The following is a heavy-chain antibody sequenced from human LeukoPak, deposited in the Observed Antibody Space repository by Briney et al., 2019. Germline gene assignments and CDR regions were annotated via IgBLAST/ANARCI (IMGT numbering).Heavy chain of an antibody. Sequence: PSETLSLTCTVSGGSLSNSNYYWGWLRQPPGRGLEGIGSTYYSGSTYYNPSLKSRVTISVDTSKNQFSLKLGSVTAADTAVYFCARLAIVGATTGNLDYWGQGTLVTVSS. CDR3: ARLAIVGATTGNLDY. V-gene: IGHV4-39*01. J-gene: IGHJ4*02. D-gene: IGHD1-26*01. CDR1: GGSLSNSNYY. CDR2: TYYSGST.